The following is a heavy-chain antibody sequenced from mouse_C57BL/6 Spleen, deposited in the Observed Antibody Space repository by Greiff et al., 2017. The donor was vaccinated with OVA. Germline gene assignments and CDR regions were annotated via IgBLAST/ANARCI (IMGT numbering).Heavy chain of an antibody. Sequence: DVHLVESGGGLVKPGGSLKLSCAASGFTFSDYGMHWVRQAPEKGLEWVAYISSGSSTIYYADTVKGRFTISRDNAKNTLFLQMTSLRSEDTAMYYCARRLRYSYAMDYWGQGTSVTVSS. J-gene: IGHJ4*01. V-gene: IGHV5-17*01. CDR2: ISSGSSTI. CDR1: GFTFSDYG. CDR3: ARRLRYSYAMDY. D-gene: IGHD1-1*01.